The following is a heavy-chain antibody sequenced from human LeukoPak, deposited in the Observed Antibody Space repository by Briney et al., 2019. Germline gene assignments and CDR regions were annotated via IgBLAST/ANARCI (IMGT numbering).Heavy chain of an antibody. D-gene: IGHD6-6*01. CDR2: INHGGGT. CDR3: ARGRLFVVD. Sequence: SETLSLICAVYGGSFSGYYWSWIRQPPGKGLEWIGEINHGGGTNYNPSLKSRVTISVDTSKNQFSLKLSSVTAADTAVYYCARGRLFVVDWGQGTLVTVSS. CDR1: GGSFSGYY. V-gene: IGHV4-34*01. J-gene: IGHJ4*02.